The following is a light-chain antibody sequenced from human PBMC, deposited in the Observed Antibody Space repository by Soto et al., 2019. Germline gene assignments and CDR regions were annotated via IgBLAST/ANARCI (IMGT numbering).Light chain of an antibody. CDR2: TAS. CDR1: QSIKY. CDR3: LQTDRAPLT. J-gene: IGKJ4*01. Sequence: DGQMTQSPSSLSASVGDRVTITCRTSQSIKYLHYYQQIPGRDPKFLIATASILQRGVPSRFSGRASGKEFYLNSNGLPPEDFATYYCLQTDRAPLTFGGGTKVEI. V-gene: IGKV1-39*01.